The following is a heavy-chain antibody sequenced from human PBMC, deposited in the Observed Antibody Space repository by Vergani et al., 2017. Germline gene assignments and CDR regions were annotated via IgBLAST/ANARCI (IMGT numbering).Heavy chain of an antibody. V-gene: IGHV1-18*01. CDR1: GYTFTSYG. CDR3: ARARLVSGSYSGGYYYYGMDV. Sequence: QVQLVQSGAEVKKPGASVKVSCKASGYTFTSYGISWVRQAPGQGLEWMGWISAYNGNTNYAQKLQGRVTMTTDTSTSTAYMELRSLRSDETAVYYCARARLVSGSYSGGYYYYGMDVWGQGTTVTVSS. J-gene: IGHJ6*02. D-gene: IGHD1-26*01. CDR2: ISAYNGNT.